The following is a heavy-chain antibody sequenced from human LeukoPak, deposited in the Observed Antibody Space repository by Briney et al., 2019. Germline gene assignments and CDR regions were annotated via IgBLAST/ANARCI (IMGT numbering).Heavy chain of an antibody. CDR1: GYTFTSYY. CDR2: ISAYNGNT. Sequence: ASVKVSCKASGYTFTSYYMHWVRQAPGQGLEWMGWISAYNGNTNYAQKLQGRVTMTTDTSTSTAYMELRSLRSEDTAVYYCARVRWELLGPFDHWGQGTLVTVSS. CDR3: ARVRWELLGPFDH. D-gene: IGHD1-26*01. V-gene: IGHV1-18*04. J-gene: IGHJ4*02.